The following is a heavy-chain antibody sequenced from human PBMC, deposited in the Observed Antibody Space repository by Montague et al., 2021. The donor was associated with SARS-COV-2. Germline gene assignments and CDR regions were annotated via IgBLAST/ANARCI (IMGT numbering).Heavy chain of an antibody. Sequence: PALVKPTQTLTLTCTFSGFSLSTSGMCVSWIRQLPGKALEWLARIDWDDDKYYSTSLKTRLTISKDTSKNQVVLTMTNMDPVDTATYYCARIRYDILTGYQTLFDYWGQGTLVTVSS. CDR2: IDWDDDK. CDR1: GFSLSTSGMC. CDR3: ARIRYDILTGYQTLFDY. J-gene: IGHJ4*02. V-gene: IGHV2-70*11. D-gene: IGHD3-9*01.